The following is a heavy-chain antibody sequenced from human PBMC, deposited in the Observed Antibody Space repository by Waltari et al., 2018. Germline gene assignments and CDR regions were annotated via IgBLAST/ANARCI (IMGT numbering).Heavy chain of an antibody. CDR1: GGTFSSYA. Sequence: QVQLVQSGAEVKKPGSSVKVSCKASGGTFSSYAISWVRQAPGQGLEWMGGIIRIVGTANYAQRCEGRGTITAEKATGTAYREVSSLRSEETAVYYCARRRAAAGPYYYYYYMDVWGKGTTVTVSS. CDR3: ARRRAAAGPYYYYYYMDV. J-gene: IGHJ6*03. CDR2: IIRIVGTA. D-gene: IGHD6-13*01. V-gene: IGHV1-69*14.